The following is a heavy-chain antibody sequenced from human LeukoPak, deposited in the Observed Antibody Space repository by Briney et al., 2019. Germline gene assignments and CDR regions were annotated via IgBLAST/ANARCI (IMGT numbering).Heavy chain of an antibody. D-gene: IGHD3-10*01. V-gene: IGHV4-34*01. J-gene: IGHJ4*02. CDR1: GGSFSGYY. CDR3: ARSARPYYYGSGKIDY. Sequence: SETLSLTCAVYGGSFSGYYWSWIGQPPGKGLEWIGEINHSGSTNYNPSLKSRVTISVDTSKNQFSLKLSSVTAADTAVYYCARSARPYYYGSGKIDYWGQGTLVTVSS. CDR2: INHSGST.